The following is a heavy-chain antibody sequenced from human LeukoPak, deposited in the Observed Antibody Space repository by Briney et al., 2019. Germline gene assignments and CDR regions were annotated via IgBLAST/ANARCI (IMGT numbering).Heavy chain of an antibody. D-gene: IGHD6-13*01. J-gene: IGHJ4*02. V-gene: IGHV4-59*01. CDR3: ARRAAVGTIDY. CDR1: GGSLTTYY. Sequence: SETLSLTCTASGGSLTTYYWSWFRQPPGRGLELIGYIYSSGTTNYNPSLKSRVTISIDTSKNQFSLKLRSVTAADTAVYYCARRAAVGTIDYWGQGPLVTVSS. CDR2: IYSSGTT.